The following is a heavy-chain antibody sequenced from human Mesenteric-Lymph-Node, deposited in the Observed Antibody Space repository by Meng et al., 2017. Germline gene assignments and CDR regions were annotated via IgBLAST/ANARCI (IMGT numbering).Heavy chain of an antibody. CDR2: VYSGGRT. V-gene: IGHV3-53*01. CDR3: ARGRY. Sequence: GGSLRLSCAASGFTVSRNDMTWVRQAPGKGLEWVSVVYSGGRTYYADSVKGRFTISRDNAKNSLYLQMNSLRAEDTAVYYCARGRYWGQGTLVTVSS. CDR1: GFTVSRND. J-gene: IGHJ4*02.